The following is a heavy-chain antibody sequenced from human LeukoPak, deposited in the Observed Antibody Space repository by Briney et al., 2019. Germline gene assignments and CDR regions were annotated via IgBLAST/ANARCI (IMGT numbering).Heavy chain of an antibody. J-gene: IGHJ4*02. D-gene: IGHD3-9*01. CDR2: ISSSGGTI. Sequence: GGSLRLSCAASGFTYSSYEMNWVRQAPGKGLEWVSYISSSGGTIYYADSVKGRFTISRDNAKNSLYLQMNSLRAEDTAIYYCARGAPSGILSSPFDYWGQGTLVTVSS. V-gene: IGHV3-48*03. CDR1: GFTYSSYE. CDR3: ARGAPSGILSSPFDY.